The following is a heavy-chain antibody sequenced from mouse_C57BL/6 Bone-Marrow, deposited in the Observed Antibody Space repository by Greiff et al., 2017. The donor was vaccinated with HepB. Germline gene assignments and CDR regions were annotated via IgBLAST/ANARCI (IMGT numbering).Heavy chain of an antibody. CDR2: IYPGSGST. CDR3: ARGRDYGSRFFAY. V-gene: IGHV1-55*01. D-gene: IGHD1-1*01. J-gene: IGHJ3*01. CDR1: GYTFTSYW. Sequence: QVQLQQSGAELVQPGASVKMSCKASGYTFTSYWITWVKQRPGQGLEWIGDIYPGSGSTNYNEKFKSKATLTVDTSSSTAYMQLSSLTSEDSAVYYCARGRDYGSRFFAYWGKGTLVTVSA.